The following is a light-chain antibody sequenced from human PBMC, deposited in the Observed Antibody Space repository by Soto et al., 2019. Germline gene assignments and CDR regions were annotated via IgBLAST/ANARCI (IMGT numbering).Light chain of an antibody. V-gene: IGKV1-33*01. CDR3: QQYYALPFT. Sequence: DIQMTQSPSSLSASVGDRVTITCQAGHHINNYLNWFQQKPGKAPKLLIYDASKLQTGVPSRFSGSGSGTDFTFTISSLQPEDIATYYCQQYYALPFTFGPGTKVDIK. CDR2: DAS. J-gene: IGKJ3*01. CDR1: HHINNY.